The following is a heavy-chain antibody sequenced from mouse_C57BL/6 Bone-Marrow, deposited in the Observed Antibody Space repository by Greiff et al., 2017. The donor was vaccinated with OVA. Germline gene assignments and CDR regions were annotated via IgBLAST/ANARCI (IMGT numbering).Heavy chain of an antibody. V-gene: IGHV1-15*01. Sequence: QVQLQQSGAELVRPGASVTLSCKASGYTFTDYEMHWVKQTPVHGLEWIGAIDPETGGTAYNQKFKGKAILTADKSSSTAYMELRSLTSEDSAVYYCTRPPYYYDSSYVAYWGQGTLVTVSA. CDR2: IDPETGGT. J-gene: IGHJ3*01. CDR3: TRPPYYYDSSYVAY. D-gene: IGHD1-1*01. CDR1: GYTFTDYE.